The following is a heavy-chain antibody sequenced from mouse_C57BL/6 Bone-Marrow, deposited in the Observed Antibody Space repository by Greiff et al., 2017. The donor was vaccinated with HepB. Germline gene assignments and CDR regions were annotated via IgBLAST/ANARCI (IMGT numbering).Heavy chain of an antibody. CDR3: ARRGKLWFAY. V-gene: IGHV1-18*01. D-gene: IGHD2-1*01. J-gene: IGHJ3*01. CDR1: GYTFTDYN. Sequence: VQLKESGPELVKPGASVKIPCKASGYTFTDYNMDWVKQSHGKSLEWIGDINPNNGGTIYNQKFKGKATLTVDKSSSTAYMELRSLTSEDTAVYYCARRGKLWFAYWGQGTLVTVSA. CDR2: INPNNGGT.